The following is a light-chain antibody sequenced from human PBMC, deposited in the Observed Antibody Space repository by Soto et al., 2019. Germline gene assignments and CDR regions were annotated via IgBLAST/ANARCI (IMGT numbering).Light chain of an antibody. Sequence: QSLLTQPPSASGSPGQSVTISCTGTKNDIGVYDFVSWYQHHPGKAPRLIIYEVVQRPSGVPDRFSGSKSGNTASLTVSGLQAADEADYFCSSYVGDSAYAFGTGTKVTVL. J-gene: IGLJ1*01. CDR1: KNDIGVYDF. CDR2: EVV. V-gene: IGLV2-8*01. CDR3: SSYVGDSAYA.